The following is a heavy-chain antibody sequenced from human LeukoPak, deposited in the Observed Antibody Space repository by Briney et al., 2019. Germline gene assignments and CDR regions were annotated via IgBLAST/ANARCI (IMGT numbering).Heavy chain of an antibody. D-gene: IGHD3-16*01. J-gene: IGHJ4*02. Sequence: PGGSLRLSCAASGFTFSSYAMNWVRQAPGKGLEWVSGINDNGGRTYYADSVKGRFTISRDNSKNTLFLQMSSLRAEDTVVYYCASLGGSLRGYWGQGTLVTVSS. CDR3: ASLGGSLRGY. CDR2: INDNGGRT. V-gene: IGHV3-23*01. CDR1: GFTFSSYA.